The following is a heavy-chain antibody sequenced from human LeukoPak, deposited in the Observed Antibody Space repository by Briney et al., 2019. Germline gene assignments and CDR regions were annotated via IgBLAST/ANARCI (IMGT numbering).Heavy chain of an antibody. Sequence: GGSLRLSCAASGFTLSSYAMSWVRQAPGKGLEWVSTISGSAGNTYYADSVKGRFTISRDNSKSTLYLQMNSLKSDDTALYYCARDCHSIPCYRASQFDSWGQGTLITVSS. CDR2: ISGSAGNT. V-gene: IGHV3-23*01. D-gene: IGHD2/OR15-2a*01. CDR3: ARDCHSIPCYRASQFDS. J-gene: IGHJ4*02. CDR1: GFTLSSYA.